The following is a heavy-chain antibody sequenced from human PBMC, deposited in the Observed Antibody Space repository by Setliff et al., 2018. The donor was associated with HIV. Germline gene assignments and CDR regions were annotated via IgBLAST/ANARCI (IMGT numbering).Heavy chain of an antibody. Sequence: ASVKVSCKASGYTLTTYSLHWVRQAPGQSLEWRGWINVGNGDTKYSQDLQGRITITRDTSANTAYMELSRLRSDDTAVYFCARGALLAVFDFDHWGHGTLVTVSS. CDR1: GYTLTTYS. D-gene: IGHD3-10*01. V-gene: IGHV1-3*01. CDR3: ARGALLAVFDFDH. J-gene: IGHJ4*01. CDR2: INVGNGDT.